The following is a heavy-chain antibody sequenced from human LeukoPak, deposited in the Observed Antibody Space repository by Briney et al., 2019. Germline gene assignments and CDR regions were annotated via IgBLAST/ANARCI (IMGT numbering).Heavy chain of an antibody. Sequence: SETLSLTCAVYGGSFSGYYWSWIRQPPGKGLEWIGEINHSGSTNYNPSLKSRVTISVGTSKNQFSLKLSSVTAADTAVYYCARRFSWVNCWGQGTLVTVSS. V-gene: IGHV4-34*01. J-gene: IGHJ4*02. CDR1: GGSFSGYY. CDR3: ARRFSWVNC. D-gene: IGHD6-13*01. CDR2: INHSGST.